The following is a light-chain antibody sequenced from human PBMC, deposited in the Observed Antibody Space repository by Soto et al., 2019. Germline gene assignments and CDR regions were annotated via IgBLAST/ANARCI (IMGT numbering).Light chain of an antibody. CDR2: DVS. V-gene: IGLV2-14*03. CDR3: SSHTCVTTYV. CDR1: SSDVGYDDF. J-gene: IGLJ1*01. Sequence: QSVLTQPASVSGSPGQSITISCTGTSSDVGYDDFVSWYQQHPGKAPKLIICDVSHRPSGVSDRFSGSKSGNTASLTISGLQAEDEADYYCSSHTCVTTYVFGTGTQLTVL.